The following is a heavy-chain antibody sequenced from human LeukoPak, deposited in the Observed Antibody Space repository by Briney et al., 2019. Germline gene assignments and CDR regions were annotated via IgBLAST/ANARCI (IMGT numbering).Heavy chain of an antibody. CDR3: ARDQWRGSLMY. CDR2: IYYRGST. V-gene: IGHV4-59*01. Sequence: SETLSLTCTVSGGSLSSYYWSWIRQPPGKGLEWIGYIYYRGSTGYNPSLKSRVTISADTSKNQVSLKLSSVTAADTAVYYCARDQWRGSLMYWGQGTLVTVSS. CDR1: GGSLSSYY. J-gene: IGHJ4*02. D-gene: IGHD6-19*01.